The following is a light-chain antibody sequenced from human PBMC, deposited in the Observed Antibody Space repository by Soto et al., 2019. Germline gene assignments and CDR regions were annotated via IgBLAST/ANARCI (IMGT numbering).Light chain of an antibody. V-gene: IGKV3-20*01. Sequence: EIVLTQSPGTLSLSPGERATLSCRASQSVSSSYLAWYQQKPGQAPRLLIYGTSSRATGIPDRFSGSVSGTDFALTINRRQPEDFAVYYCQQYGSSPLTFGGGSKVEIK. CDR2: GTS. CDR3: QQYGSSPLT. CDR1: QSVSSSY. J-gene: IGKJ4*01.